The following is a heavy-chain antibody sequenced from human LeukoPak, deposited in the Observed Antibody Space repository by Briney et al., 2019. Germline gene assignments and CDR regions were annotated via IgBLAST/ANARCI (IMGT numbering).Heavy chain of an antibody. D-gene: IGHD2-2*02. CDR3: ARRICSSTSCYTGQFDY. J-gene: IGHJ4*02. Sequence: SETLSLTCAVSGFSISSGYYWGWIRQPPGKGLEWIGSIYHSGSTYYNPSLKSRVTISVKTTKNQFSLKLSSVTAADTAVYNCARRICSSTSCYTGQFDYWGQGTLVTVSS. CDR2: IYHSGST. V-gene: IGHV4-38-2*01. CDR1: GFSISSGYY.